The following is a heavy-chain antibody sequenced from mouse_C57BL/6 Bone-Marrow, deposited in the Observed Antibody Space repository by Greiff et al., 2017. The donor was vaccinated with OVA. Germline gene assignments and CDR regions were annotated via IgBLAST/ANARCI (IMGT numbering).Heavy chain of an antibody. D-gene: IGHD2-3*01. CDR3: VDGYSYYFDY. CDR2: IHPNSGST. J-gene: IGHJ2*01. Sequence: QVQLKQPGAELVKPGASVKLSCKASGYTFTSYWMHWVKQRPGQGLEWIGMIHPNSGSTNYNEKFKSKATLTVDKSSSTAYMQLSSLTSEDSAVYYCVDGYSYYFDYWGQGTTLTVSS. V-gene: IGHV1-64*01. CDR1: GYTFTSYW.